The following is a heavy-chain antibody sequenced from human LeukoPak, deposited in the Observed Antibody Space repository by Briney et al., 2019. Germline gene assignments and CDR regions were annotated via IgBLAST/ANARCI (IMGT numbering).Heavy chain of an antibody. V-gene: IGHV3-23*01. J-gene: IGHJ4*02. D-gene: IGHD3-9*01. CDR3: VKARYFDWELNFDY. CDR2: ISGSAGST. Sequence: PGGSLRLSCAASGFTFSSYGMTWVRQAPGKGLEWVSAISGSAGSTYYADSVRGRFTISRDNSKDTLYLQMNNLRGEDTAAYYCVKARYFDWELNFDYWGQGALVTVSS. CDR1: GFTFSSYG.